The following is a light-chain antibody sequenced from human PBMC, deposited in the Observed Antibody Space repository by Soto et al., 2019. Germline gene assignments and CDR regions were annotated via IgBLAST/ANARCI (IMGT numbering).Light chain of an antibody. CDR2: EVS. V-gene: IGLV2-8*01. J-gene: IGLJ1*01. CDR1: SSDVGGYHY. Sequence: QSVLTQPPSASGSPGQSVTISCTGTSSDVGGYHYVSWYQQYPGRAPKLMIYEVSKRPSGVPGRFSGSKSDSTASLTVSGLQAEDEADYYCSSYAGDNIYVFGTGTKVTVL. CDR3: SSYAGDNIYV.